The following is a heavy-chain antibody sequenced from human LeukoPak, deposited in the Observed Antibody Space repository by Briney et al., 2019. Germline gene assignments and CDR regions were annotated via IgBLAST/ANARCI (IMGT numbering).Heavy chain of an antibody. D-gene: IGHD2-2*01. CDR2: INPSGGST. CDR3: ARDRIGDIVVVPAAPHDAFDI. J-gene: IGHJ3*02. Sequence: ASVKVSCKASGYTFTSYYMHWVRQAPGQGLEWMGIINPSGGSTSYAQKFQGRVTMTRDTSTSTVYMELSSLRSEDTAVYYCARDRIGDIVVVPAAPHDAFDIWGQGTMVTVSS. V-gene: IGHV1-46*01. CDR1: GYTFTSYY.